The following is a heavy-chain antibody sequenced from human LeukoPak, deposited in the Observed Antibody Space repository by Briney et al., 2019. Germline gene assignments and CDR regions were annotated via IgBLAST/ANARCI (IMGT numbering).Heavy chain of an antibody. CDR2: IHHSGST. D-gene: IGHD3-10*01. CDR3: AGERSGYYYYYYMDV. J-gene: IGHJ6*03. Sequence: PSETPSLICAVYCGSFCGYYWSWIGPPPGKGLEGIGEIHHSGSTNYNPSLKSRVTISVDTSKTQFCLKLSSVTAADTAVYYCAGERSGYYYYYYMDVWGKGTTVTASS. CDR1: CGSFCGYY. V-gene: IGHV4-34*01.